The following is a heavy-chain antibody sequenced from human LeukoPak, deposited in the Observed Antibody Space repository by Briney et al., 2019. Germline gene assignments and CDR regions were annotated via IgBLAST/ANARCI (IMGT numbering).Heavy chain of an antibody. CDR3: ARGYSHNSGGWLDP. V-gene: IGHV3-23*01. Sequence: GGSLRLSCAVSGFTFSHYAMSWVRQAPGTGLEWVGSLTDSGDATHYADSAKGRLTISRDNSNSTLYLHISGLRDEDTAVYYCARGYSHNSGGWLDPWGQGTLVTVSS. CDR1: GFTFSHYA. J-gene: IGHJ5*02. D-gene: IGHD5-12*01. CDR2: LTDSGDAT.